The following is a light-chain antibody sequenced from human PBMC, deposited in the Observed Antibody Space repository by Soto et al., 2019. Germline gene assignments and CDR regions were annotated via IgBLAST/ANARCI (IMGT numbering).Light chain of an antibody. CDR1: SSNIGTNA. CDR2: SND. J-gene: IGLJ3*02. V-gene: IGLV1-44*01. Sequence: QSVLTQPPSASGTPGQRVTISGSGSSSNIGTNAVNWYHQLPGTAPKLLIYSNDQRPSGVPDRFSGSKSGTSASLAISGLQSEDEGDCYCAAWDDSLDGVVFGGGTKVTVL. CDR3: AAWDDSLDGVV.